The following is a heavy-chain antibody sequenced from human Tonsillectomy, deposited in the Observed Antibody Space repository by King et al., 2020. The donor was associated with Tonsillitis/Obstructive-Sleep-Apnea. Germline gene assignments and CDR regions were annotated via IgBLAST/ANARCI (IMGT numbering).Heavy chain of an antibody. CDR1: GFTFINAW. V-gene: IGHV3-15*01. J-gene: IGHJ4*02. Sequence: VQLVQSGGGLVKPGGSLRLSCAASGFTFINAWMSWVRQAPGKGLKWVGRIKRKTDGGTTDYAPPVKGRLTISRDVSKNTLYLQMNSLKTEDTAVYYCTASYIIVVVPAAQYYFDYWGQGTLVTVSS. CDR2: IKRKTDGGTT. D-gene: IGHD2-2*01. CDR3: TASYIIVVVPAAQYYFDY.